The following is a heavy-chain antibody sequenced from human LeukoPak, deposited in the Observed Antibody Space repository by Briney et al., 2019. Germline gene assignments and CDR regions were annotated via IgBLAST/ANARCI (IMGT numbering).Heavy chain of an antibody. CDR2: INHSGST. Sequence: SETLSLTCAVYGGSFSTYYWSWIRQPPGKGLEWIGEINHSGSTNYNPSLKSRVTISVDKSKNQFSLKLSSVTAADTAVYYCAREASGYSSSSWGQGTLVTVSS. V-gene: IGHV4-34*01. CDR1: GGSFSTYY. D-gene: IGHD6-13*01. CDR3: AREASGYSSSS. J-gene: IGHJ5*02.